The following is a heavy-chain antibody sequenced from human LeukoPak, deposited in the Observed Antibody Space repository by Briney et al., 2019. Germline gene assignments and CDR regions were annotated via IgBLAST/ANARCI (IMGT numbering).Heavy chain of an antibody. CDR3: ARQEGGQPYDDHFDY. V-gene: IGHV4-39*01. Sequence: SETLSLTCTVSGGSISSSSYYWGWIRQPPGKGLEWIGSIYYSGSTYYNPSLKSRVTISVDTSKNQFSLKLSSVTAADTAVYYCARQEGGQPYDDHFDYWGQGTLVTVSS. D-gene: IGHD3-16*01. CDR1: GGSISSSSYY. J-gene: IGHJ4*02. CDR2: IYYSGST.